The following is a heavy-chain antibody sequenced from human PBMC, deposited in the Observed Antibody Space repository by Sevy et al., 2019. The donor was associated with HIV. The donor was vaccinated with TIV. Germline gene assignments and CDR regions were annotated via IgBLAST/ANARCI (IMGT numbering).Heavy chain of an antibody. J-gene: IGHJ3*02. CDR3: ARALGVEMATIPPFDI. D-gene: IGHD3-16*01. CDR2: ISSSSSYI. V-gene: IGHV3-21*01. CDR1: GFTFSSYS. Sequence: GGSLRLSCAASGFTFSSYSMNWVRQAPGKGLEWVSSISSSSSYIYYADSVKGRFIISRDNAKNSLYLQMNSLRAEDTAVYYCARALGVEMATIPPFDIWGQGTMVTVSS.